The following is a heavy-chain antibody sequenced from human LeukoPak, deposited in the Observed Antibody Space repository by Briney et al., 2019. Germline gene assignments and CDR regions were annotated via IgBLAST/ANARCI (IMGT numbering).Heavy chain of an antibody. D-gene: IGHD2-21*02. J-gene: IGHJ4*02. Sequence: GASVKVSCKASGYTFTGYYMHWVRQAPGQGLEWMGWINPNSGGTNYAQKFQGRVTMARDTSISTAYMELSRLRSEDTAVYYCAAEGVDCGGDCYPNWGQGTLVTVSS. CDR2: INPNSGGT. CDR1: GYTFTGYY. CDR3: AAEGVDCGGDCYPN. V-gene: IGHV1-2*02.